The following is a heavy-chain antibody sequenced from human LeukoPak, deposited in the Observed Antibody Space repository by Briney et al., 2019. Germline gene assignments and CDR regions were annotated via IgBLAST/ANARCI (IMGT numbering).Heavy chain of an antibody. CDR1: GFTFSSYA. Sequence: GGSLRLSCAASGFTFSSYAMSWVRQAPGKGLEWVSAISGSGVSTYYTDSVKGRFTISRDNSKNTPYLQMNSRRAEDTAVYYCARSGSGSSWYYFDYCGQGTLVTVSS. V-gene: IGHV3-23*01. D-gene: IGHD1-26*01. J-gene: IGHJ4*02. CDR2: ISGSGVST. CDR3: ARSGSGSSWYYFDY.